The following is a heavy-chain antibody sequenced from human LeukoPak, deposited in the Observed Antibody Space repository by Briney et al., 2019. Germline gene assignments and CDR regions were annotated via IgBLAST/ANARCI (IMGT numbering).Heavy chain of an antibody. J-gene: IGHJ3*02. D-gene: IGHD3-3*01. CDR3: AKDVFWSGLDAFDI. CDR2: ISWNSGSI. CDR1: GFTFSSYA. Sequence: GGSLRLSCAASGFTFSSYAMSWVRQAPGKGLEWVSGISWNSGSIGYADSVKGRFTISRDNAKNSLYLQMNSLRAEDTALYYCAKDVFWSGLDAFDIWGQGTMVTVSS. V-gene: IGHV3-9*01.